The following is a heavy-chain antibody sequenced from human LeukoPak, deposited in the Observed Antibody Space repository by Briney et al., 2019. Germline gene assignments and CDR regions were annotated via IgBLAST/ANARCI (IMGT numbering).Heavy chain of an antibody. CDR3: ARGFRNGPFDC. CDR2: INRNGDST. J-gene: IGHJ4*02. Sequence: PGGSLRLSCEASGFTFDDYGMSWVRQLPGKGLEWVSGINRNGDSTDYAGSVKGRFTISRDNAKNSHFLQMNSLRVEDTALYYCARGFRNGPFDCWGQGTLVTASS. D-gene: IGHD2-8*01. V-gene: IGHV3-20*04. CDR1: GFTFDDYG.